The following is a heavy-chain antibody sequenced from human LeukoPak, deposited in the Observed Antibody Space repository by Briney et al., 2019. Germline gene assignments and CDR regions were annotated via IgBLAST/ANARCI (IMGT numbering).Heavy chain of an antibody. V-gene: IGHV7-4-1*02. CDR2: INPSNGNP. D-gene: IGHD4-17*01. CDR1: GYTFKTYA. J-gene: IGHJ4*02. Sequence: GASVKVSCKSSGYTFKTYAINWLRQAPGQGLEWVGWINPSNGNPTYAQGFTGRFIFSLDTSVSTAFLHISSLQIGDTAVYYCARDTPDGRVTKFDYWGQGTLVTVSS. CDR3: ARDTPDGRVTKFDY.